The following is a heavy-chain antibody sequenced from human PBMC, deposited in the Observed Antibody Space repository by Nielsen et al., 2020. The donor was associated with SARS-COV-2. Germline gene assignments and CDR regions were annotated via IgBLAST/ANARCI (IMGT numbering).Heavy chain of an antibody. CDR2: ISWNSGSI. V-gene: IGHV3-9*01. CDR1: GFTFSDHY. J-gene: IGHJ4*02. D-gene: IGHD2-2*01. Sequence: SLKISCAASGFTFSDHYMTWIRQTPGKGLEWVSGISWNSGSIGYADSVKGRFTISRDNAKNSLYLQMNSLRAEDTALYYCVSAGPAGYWGQGTLVTVSS. CDR3: VSAGPAGY.